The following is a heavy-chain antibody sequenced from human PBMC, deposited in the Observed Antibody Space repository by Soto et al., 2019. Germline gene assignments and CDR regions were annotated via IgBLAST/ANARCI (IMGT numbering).Heavy chain of an antibody. J-gene: IGHJ4*02. CDR3: ARDGGYDILTGYFDC. CDR1: GYTFTSYS. CDR2: INAGTGDT. Sequence: QVQLVQSGAEVEKPGASVKVSCKASGYTFTSYSIHWVRQAPGQRPEWMGWINAGTGDTKYSERYQGRVTITRDTSAKSAYMELRGLRFEDTAVYYCARDGGYDILTGYFDCWGQGTLLTVSS. V-gene: IGHV1-3*01. D-gene: IGHD3-9*01.